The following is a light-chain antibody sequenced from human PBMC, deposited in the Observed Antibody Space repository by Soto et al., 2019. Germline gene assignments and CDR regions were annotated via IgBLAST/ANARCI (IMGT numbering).Light chain of an antibody. CDR3: CSYAGSGTWV. CDR1: SSDVGSYNL. J-gene: IGLJ3*02. CDR2: EGS. V-gene: IGLV2-23*01. Sequence: QSALTQPASVSGSPGQSITISCTGTSSDVGSYNLVSWCQQHPSKAPKLMIYEGSKRPSGVSNRFSGSKSGNTASLTISGLQAEDEGDYYCCSYAGSGTWVFGGGTKLTVL.